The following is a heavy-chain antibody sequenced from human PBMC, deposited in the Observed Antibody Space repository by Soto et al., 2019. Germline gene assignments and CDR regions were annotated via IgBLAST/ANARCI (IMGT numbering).Heavy chain of an antibody. V-gene: IGHV3-30-3*01. CDR2: ISYEGSNT. Sequence: QVRLVESGGGVVQPGRSLRLSCVASGFTFGTYAIHWVRQAPGKGLQWVALISYEGSNTYYADSVKGRFTISRDNSKNTLYLEMNTLRPEDTAVHYCARVTPGNNLYYFSGLDVWGQGTSVIVSS. CDR1: GFTFGTYA. J-gene: IGHJ6*02. D-gene: IGHD1-1*01. CDR3: ARVTPGNNLYYFSGLDV.